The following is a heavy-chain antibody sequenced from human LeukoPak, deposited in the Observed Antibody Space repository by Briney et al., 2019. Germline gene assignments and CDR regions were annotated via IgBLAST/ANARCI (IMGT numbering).Heavy chain of an antibody. CDR1: GFTFPYYE. Sequence: GGSLRLSCGAWGFTFPYYEMNWIRQAPGKGLEWISYISRSGDTVYYADSVKGRFTISRDHAENSLYLQMNSLRAEDTAVYYCARTRSGYNLFDYWGQGTLVTVSS. V-gene: IGHV3-48*03. CDR3: ARTRSGYNLFDY. CDR2: ISRSGDTV. D-gene: IGHD5-24*01. J-gene: IGHJ4*02.